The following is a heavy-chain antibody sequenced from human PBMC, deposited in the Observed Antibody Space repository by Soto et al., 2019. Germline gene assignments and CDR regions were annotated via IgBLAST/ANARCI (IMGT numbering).Heavy chain of an antibody. J-gene: IGHJ3*02. CDR2: ISYDGSNK. CDR3: ARERDSSGYPDAFDT. D-gene: IGHD3-22*01. V-gene: IGHV3-30-3*01. CDR1: GFTFSSYA. Sequence: PGGSLRLSCAASGFTFSSYAMHWVRQAPGKGLEWVAVISYDGSNKYYADSVKGRFTISRDNSKNTLYLQMNSLRAEDTAVYYCARERDSSGYPDAFDTWGQGTMVTVSS.